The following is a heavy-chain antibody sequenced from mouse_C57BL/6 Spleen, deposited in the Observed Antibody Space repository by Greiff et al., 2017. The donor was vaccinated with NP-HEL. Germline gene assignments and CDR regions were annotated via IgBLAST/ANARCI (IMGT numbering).Heavy chain of an antibody. D-gene: IGHD4-1*01. CDR2: IYPRSGNT. CDR1: GYTFTSYG. Sequence: VKLVESGAELARPGASVKLSCKASGYTFTSYGISWVKQRTGQGLEWIGEIYPRSGNTYYNEKFKGKATLTADKSSSTAYMELRSLTSEDSAVYFCARWTGKGVDYWGQGTTLTVSS. CDR3: ARWTGKGVDY. V-gene: IGHV1-81*01. J-gene: IGHJ2*01.